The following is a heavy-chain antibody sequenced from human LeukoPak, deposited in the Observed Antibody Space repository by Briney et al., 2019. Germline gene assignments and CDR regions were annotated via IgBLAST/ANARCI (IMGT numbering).Heavy chain of an antibody. Sequence: PSESLSLTCTVSGVSISRSPYYWGWVRHPPGKGLGYGGNIYYSGSTYYNPSLKCRVPISVDTPKTQLPLTLSSVTAADTAVYHCASSGGASRRVYFDYWGQGTLVTVSS. J-gene: IGHJ4*02. CDR2: IYYSGST. D-gene: IGHD3-16*01. V-gene: IGHV4-39*06. CDR3: ASSGGASRRVYFDY. CDR1: GVSISRSPYY.